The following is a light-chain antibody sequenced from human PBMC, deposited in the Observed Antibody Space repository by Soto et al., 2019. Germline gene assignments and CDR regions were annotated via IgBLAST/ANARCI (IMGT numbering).Light chain of an antibody. CDR2: GNS. V-gene: IGLV1-40*01. Sequence: QSVLTQPPSVSGAPGQRVTISCTGSSSNIGAGYDVHWYQQLPGTAPKLLIYGNSNRPSGVPDRFSGSKSGTSASLAITGLQAEDEADYYCQPYDSSLSGFYVFATGTKVPVL. CDR1: SSNIGAGYD. CDR3: QPYDSSLSGFYV. J-gene: IGLJ1*01.